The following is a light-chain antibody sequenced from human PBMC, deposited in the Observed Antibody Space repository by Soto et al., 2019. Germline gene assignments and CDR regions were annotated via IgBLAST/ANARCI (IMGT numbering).Light chain of an antibody. CDR1: QSISSW. J-gene: IGKJ2*01. CDR3: QQYHSYSYT. CDR2: KAS. Sequence: DIQMTQSPSTLSASVGDRVTITCRASQSISSWLAWYQQKPGKAPKLLIYKASSLESGVPSRFSGSGSGTQFTLTTSSLQPDDFSTYYCQQYHSYSYTFGQGAKLEIK. V-gene: IGKV1-5*03.